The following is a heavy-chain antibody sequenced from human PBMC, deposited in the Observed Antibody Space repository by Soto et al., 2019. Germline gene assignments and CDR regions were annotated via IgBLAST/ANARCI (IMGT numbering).Heavy chain of an antibody. CDR2: INHSGST. D-gene: IGHD6-19*01. V-gene: IGHV4-34*01. J-gene: IGHJ4*02. CDR1: GGSFSGYY. Sequence: SETLSLTCAVYGGSFSGYYWSWIRQPPGKGLEWIGEINHSGSTNYNPSLKSRVTISVDTSKNQFSLKLSSVTAADTAVYYCARHAGIAVAVFDYWGQGTLVTVSS. CDR3: ARHAGIAVAVFDY.